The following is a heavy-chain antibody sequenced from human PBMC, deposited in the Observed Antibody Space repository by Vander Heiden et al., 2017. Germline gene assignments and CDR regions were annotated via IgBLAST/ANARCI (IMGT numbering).Heavy chain of an antibody. Sequence: QLQLQESGPGLVKPSETLSLTCTVSGGSISSSSYYWGWIRQPPGKGLEWIGSIYYSGSTYYNPSLKSRVTISVDTSKNQFSLKLSSVTAADTAVYYCARHRRIVVVPAATEDLDPWGQGTLVTVSS. J-gene: IGHJ5*02. CDR3: ARHRRIVVVPAATEDLDP. D-gene: IGHD2-2*01. CDR2: IYYSGST. CDR1: GGSISSSSYY. V-gene: IGHV4-39*01.